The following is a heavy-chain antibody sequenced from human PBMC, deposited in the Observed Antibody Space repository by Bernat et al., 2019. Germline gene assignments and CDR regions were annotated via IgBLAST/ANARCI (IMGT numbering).Heavy chain of an antibody. Sequence: QVQLQESGPGLVKPSETLSLTCTVSSDSISSYYWSWIRQPPGDGLEWIGCVYYSRNSDYNPSLKSRATISIDTSKNQVSLKLNSVTAADTAVYFCARHRNKGESGPTFDYWGHGTLVTVSS. CDR1: SDSISSYY. CDR2: VYYSRNS. CDR3: ARHRNKGESGPTFDY. V-gene: IGHV4-59*08. J-gene: IGHJ4*01. D-gene: IGHD1-26*01.